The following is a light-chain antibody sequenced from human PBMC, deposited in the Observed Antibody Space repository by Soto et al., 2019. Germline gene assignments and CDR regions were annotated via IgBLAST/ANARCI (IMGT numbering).Light chain of an antibody. J-gene: IGLJ1*01. V-gene: IGLV1-36*01. CDR3: AAWDDSLNGYV. CDR2: YDD. CDR1: SSNIGNNA. Sequence: QSVLTQPPSVSDAPRQRITIPCSGSSSNIGNNAVNWYQQLPGKAPKLLIYYDDLLPSGVSDRFSGSKSGTSASLAISGLQSEDEADYYCAAWDDSLNGYVFGAGTKLTVL.